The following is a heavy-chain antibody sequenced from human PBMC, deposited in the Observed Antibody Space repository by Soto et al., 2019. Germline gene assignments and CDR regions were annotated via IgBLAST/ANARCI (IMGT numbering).Heavy chain of an antibody. V-gene: IGHV3-74*01. Sequence: EVQLVESGGGLVQHGGSLRLSCAASGFTFSNYWIHWVRQAPGKGLVWLSRINSDGGTTNYADSVKGRFTISRDNAKNTLSLQMNILGADDTAVYYCARGARGYYYMDVWGKGTTVTVSS. CDR2: INSDGGTT. J-gene: IGHJ6*03. CDR1: GFTFSNYW. D-gene: IGHD5-12*01. CDR3: ARGARGYYYMDV.